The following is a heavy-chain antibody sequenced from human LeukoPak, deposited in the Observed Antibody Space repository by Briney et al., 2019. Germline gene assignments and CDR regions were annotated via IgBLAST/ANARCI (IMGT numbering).Heavy chain of an antibody. J-gene: IGHJ4*02. CDR2: ISGSGVST. CDR3: ARCKSPQYYFDY. V-gene: IGHV3-23*01. Sequence: PGGSLRLSCSASGFTFTRYAMTWVRQAPGKGLEWVSAISGSGVSTYYADSVKGRFTISRDNSKNTLYLQMNSLRAEDTAVYYCARCKSPQYYFDYWGQGTLVTVSS. CDR1: GFTFTRYA.